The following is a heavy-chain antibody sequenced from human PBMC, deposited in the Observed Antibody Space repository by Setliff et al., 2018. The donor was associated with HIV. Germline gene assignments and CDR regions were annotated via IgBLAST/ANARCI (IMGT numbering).Heavy chain of an antibody. CDR2: IRLPRGST. Sequence: ASVKVSCKASQNSFSDDYMNWVRQAPGQRPEWMGWIRLPRGSTKYAQKFQGRVSLTWDTSVSTGYMELRRLRSDDTAIYYCVTSPGSFLAQDATEAGDAWGQGSLVTVSS. V-gene: IGHV1-2*02. D-gene: IGHD6-13*01. CDR1: QNSFSDDY. CDR3: VTSPGSFLAQDATEAGDA. J-gene: IGHJ5*02.